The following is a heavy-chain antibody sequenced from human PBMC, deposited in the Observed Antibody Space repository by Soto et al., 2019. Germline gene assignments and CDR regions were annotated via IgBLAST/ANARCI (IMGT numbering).Heavy chain of an antibody. CDR1: GGSISSGGYY. D-gene: IGHD2-2*01. J-gene: IGHJ4*02. Sequence: PSETLSLTCTVSGGSISSGGYYWTWIRQHPGKGLEWIGYIYYSGSTYYNPSLKSRVTISVDRSKNQFSLKLSSVTAADTAVYYCARGSYCSSTSCPFGYWGQGTLVTVSS. CDR2: IYYSGST. CDR3: ARGSYCSSTSCPFGY. V-gene: IGHV4-31*03.